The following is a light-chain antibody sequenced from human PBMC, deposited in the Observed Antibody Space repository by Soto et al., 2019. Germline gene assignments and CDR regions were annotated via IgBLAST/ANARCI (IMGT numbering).Light chain of an antibody. V-gene: IGLV3-21*02. CDR2: DDR. CDR3: QVWDTSDPRVM. CDR1: NIGNKV. J-gene: IGLJ3*02. Sequence: SYELTQPPSVSVAPGLTATITCGGDNIGNKVVHWYQQKPGQAPVLVVYDDRDRPSGIPERFSGSNSGNTATLTISRVEAGDEADYHCQVWDTSDPRVMFGGGTKDRP.